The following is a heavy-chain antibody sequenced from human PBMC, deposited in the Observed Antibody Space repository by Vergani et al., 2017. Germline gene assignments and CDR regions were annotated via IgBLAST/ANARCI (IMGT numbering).Heavy chain of an antibody. D-gene: IGHD3-10*01. CDR2: IYTSGST. V-gene: IGHV4-4*07. Sequence: QVQLQESGPGLVKPSETLSLTCTVSGGSISSYYWSWIRQPAGKGLEWIGRIYTSGSTNYNPSLQSRVTMSVDTSKNQFSLKLSSVTAADTAVYYCARESFYYGSGVGPPAYYYYYMDVWGKGTTVTVSS. CDR1: GGSISSYY. J-gene: IGHJ6*03. CDR3: ARESFYYGSGVGPPAYYYYYMDV.